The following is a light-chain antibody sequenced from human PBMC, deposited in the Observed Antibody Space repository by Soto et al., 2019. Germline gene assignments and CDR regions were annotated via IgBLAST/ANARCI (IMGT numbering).Light chain of an antibody. V-gene: IGKV1-5*03. CDR1: QSVSGW. Sequence: DIQMTQSPSSLSASVGDRVTITCRASQSVSGWLAWYQQKPGKAPNLLIYKASSLETGVPSRFSGSGSGTKFTLTISSLQPDDFVTYYCQQYNTYPWTFGQGTKVDIK. J-gene: IGKJ1*01. CDR3: QQYNTYPWT. CDR2: KAS.